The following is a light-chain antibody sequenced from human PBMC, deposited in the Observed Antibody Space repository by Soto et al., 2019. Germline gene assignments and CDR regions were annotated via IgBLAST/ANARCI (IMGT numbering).Light chain of an antibody. CDR3: ISYTGSGIWV. V-gene: IGLV2-14*01. Sequence: QSALTQPASVSGSPGQSITISCTGTSSDVGRYNYVCWYQKHPGRAPKLVIYDVSNRPSWVSSRFSGSKSGNTASLTISGLQAEDEADYYCISYTGSGIWVFGGGTKVTVL. CDR2: DVS. J-gene: IGLJ3*02. CDR1: SSDVGRYNY.